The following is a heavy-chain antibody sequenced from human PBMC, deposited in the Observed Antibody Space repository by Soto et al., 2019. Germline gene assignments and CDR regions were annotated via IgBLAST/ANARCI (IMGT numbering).Heavy chain of an antibody. CDR2: ISSNGGST. Sequence: QLGGSLRLSCAASGFTFSSYAMHWVRQAPGKGLEYVSAISSNGGSTYYANSVKGRFTISRDNSKNTLYLQMGSLRAEDMAVYYCAGKHQSFNSSGWHDAFDIWGQGTMVTVSS. D-gene: IGHD6-19*01. J-gene: IGHJ3*02. CDR1: GFTFSSYA. CDR3: AGKHQSFNSSGWHDAFDI. V-gene: IGHV3-64*01.